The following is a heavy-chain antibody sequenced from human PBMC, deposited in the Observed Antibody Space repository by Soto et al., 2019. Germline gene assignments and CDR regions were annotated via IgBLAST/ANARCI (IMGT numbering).Heavy chain of an antibody. CDR2: IYHSGST. V-gene: IGHV4-59*01. CDR1: GASISSSY. CDR3: ARGYSDSRGSSNTFDS. D-gene: IGHD3-22*01. J-gene: IGHJ3*02. Sequence: SETLSLTCTVSGASISSSYWSWIRQPPGKGLEWIVYIYHSGSTNYNPSLKSRVTISVDTSKSQFSLTLSAVTAADTAVYYCARGYSDSRGSSNTFDSWGQGTMVT.